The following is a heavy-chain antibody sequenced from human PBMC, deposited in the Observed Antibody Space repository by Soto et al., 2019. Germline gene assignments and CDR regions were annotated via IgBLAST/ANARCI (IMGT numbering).Heavy chain of an antibody. V-gene: IGHV3-30*03. CDR2: ISYDGSNK. D-gene: IGHD6-6*01. J-gene: IGHJ5*02. CDR1: GFTFSSYG. CDR3: ERDNPIQYSSSSDWYVP. Sequence: GGSFRLCCAASGFTFSSYGMHWVRQDPGKGLGWVAVISYDGSNKYYADSVKGRFTISRDNSKNTLYLQMSSLRSEETAVYYCERDNPIQYSSSSDWYVPWGQSTLVNVSS.